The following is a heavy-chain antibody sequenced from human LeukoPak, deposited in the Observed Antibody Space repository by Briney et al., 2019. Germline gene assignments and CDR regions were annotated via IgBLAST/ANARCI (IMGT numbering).Heavy chain of an antibody. CDR2: ISSSGTTI. J-gene: IGHJ3*02. CDR3: VSRAYRGEFDI. CDR1: GFIFSSYE. D-gene: IGHD5-12*01. V-gene: IGHV3-48*03. Sequence: PGGSLRLSCAASGFIFSSYEMNWVRQAPGKGLKWVSYISSSGTTIDYADSVKGRFTIFRDNAKNSLYLQMNSLRAEDTAVYYCVSRAYRGEFDIWGQGTMVTVSS.